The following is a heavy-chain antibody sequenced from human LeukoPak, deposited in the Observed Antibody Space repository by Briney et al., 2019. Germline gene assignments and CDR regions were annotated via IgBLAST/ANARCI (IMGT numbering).Heavy chain of an antibody. CDR2: ISAYNGNT. Sequence: ASVKVSCKASGYTFTNYGISWVRQAPGQGLEWMGWISAYNGNTHYAQNLQGRVTMTTDTSTSTAYMELRSLRSDDTAVYYCARDHNSSGYYYVGWFDPWGQGTLVTVS. J-gene: IGHJ5*02. CDR1: GYTFTNYG. CDR3: ARDHNSSGYYYVGWFDP. V-gene: IGHV1-18*01. D-gene: IGHD3-22*01.